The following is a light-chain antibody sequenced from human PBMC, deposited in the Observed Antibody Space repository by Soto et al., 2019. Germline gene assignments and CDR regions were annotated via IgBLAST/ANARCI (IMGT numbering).Light chain of an antibody. Sequence: EIVLTQSPDTLSLSPGERATISCRASQIIGNNYLAWYQQKPGQAPRLLIDDASRRATGIPDRFTGSGSGADFVLTISRLEPEEFAVYYCQQCAYSPRTFGQGTKV. V-gene: IGKV3-20*01. CDR3: QQCAYSPRT. CDR2: DAS. J-gene: IGKJ1*01. CDR1: QIIGNNY.